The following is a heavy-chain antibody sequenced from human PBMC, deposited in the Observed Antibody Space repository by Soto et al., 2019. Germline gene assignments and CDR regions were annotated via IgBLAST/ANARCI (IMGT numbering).Heavy chain of an antibody. D-gene: IGHD5-18*01. CDR2: INHSGST. CDR1: GGSFSGYY. V-gene: IGHV4-34*01. CDR3: ARRRGYSYGLDV. Sequence: PSETLSLTCAVYGGSFSGYYWSWIRQPPGKGLEWIGEINHSGSTNYNPSLKSRVTISVDTSKNQFSLKLSSVTAADTAVYYCARRRGYSYGLDVWGKGTTVTVSS. J-gene: IGHJ6*04.